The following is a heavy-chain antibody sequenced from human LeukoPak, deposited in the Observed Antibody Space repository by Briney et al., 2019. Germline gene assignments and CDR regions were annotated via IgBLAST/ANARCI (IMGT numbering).Heavy chain of an antibody. J-gene: IGHJ6*02. D-gene: IGHD5-18*01. CDR2: IRSKAYRGTT. CDR3: ARGPIQLWIHNAMDV. V-gene: IGHV3-49*04. CDR1: GFTFGDHA. Sequence: HPGGSLRLSCTGSGFTFGDHAMSWVRQAPGKGLEWVGFIRSKAYRGTTKYAASVKGRFTISRDDSASIAYLQMNSLRTEDTAVYYCARGPIQLWIHNAMDVWGQGTTVTVSS.